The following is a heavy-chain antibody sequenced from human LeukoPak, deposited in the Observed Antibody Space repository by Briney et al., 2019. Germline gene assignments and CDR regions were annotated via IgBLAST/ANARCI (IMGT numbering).Heavy chain of an antibody. CDR2: IYPGDSDT. CDR3: ARPYGGNGPYWYFDL. J-gene: IGHJ2*01. CDR1: GYSFTSYW. V-gene: IGHV5-51*01. D-gene: IGHD4-23*01. Sequence: GESLKISCKGSGYSFTSYWIGWVRQMPGKGLEWMGIIYPGDSDTRYSPSFQGQVTISADKSISTAYLQWSSLKASDTAMYYCARPYGGNGPYWYFDLWGRGTLVTVSS.